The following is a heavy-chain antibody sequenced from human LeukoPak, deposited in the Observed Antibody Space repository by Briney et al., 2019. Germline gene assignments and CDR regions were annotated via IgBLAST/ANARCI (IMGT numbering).Heavy chain of an antibody. J-gene: IGHJ6*02. D-gene: IGHD3-10*01. V-gene: IGHV3-13*01. CDR2: IGTAGDT. Sequence: PGGSLRLSCAASGFTFSSYDMHWVRQATGKGLEWVSAIGTAGDTYYPGSVKGRFTISRENAKNSLYLQMNSLRAGGTAVYYCARAFYGSGPYYYYGMDVWGQGTTVTVSS. CDR3: ARAFYGSGPYYYYGMDV. CDR1: GFTFSSYD.